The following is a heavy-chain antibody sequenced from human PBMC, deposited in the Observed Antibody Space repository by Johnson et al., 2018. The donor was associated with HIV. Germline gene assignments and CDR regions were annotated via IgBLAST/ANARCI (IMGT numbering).Heavy chain of an antibody. V-gene: IGHV3-15*01. D-gene: IGHD6-19*01. Sequence: VQLVESGGGLVKPGGSLRLSCAASGFTFSNAWMSWVRQAPGKGLEWVGRIKSKTDGGTTDYAAPVKGRFTISRDDSKNTLYLQMNSLKTEDTAVYYCTRYSSGWPGGAFDIWGQGTMVTVSS. J-gene: IGHJ3*02. CDR3: TRYSSGWPGGAFDI. CDR2: IKSKTDGGTT. CDR1: GFTFSNAW.